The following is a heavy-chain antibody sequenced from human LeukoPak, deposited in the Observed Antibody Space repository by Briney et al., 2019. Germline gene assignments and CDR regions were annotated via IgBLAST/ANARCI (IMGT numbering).Heavy chain of an antibody. D-gene: IGHD7-27*01. J-gene: IGHJ4*02. CDR3: ARFRLAGEGEYYFDY. CDR2: ISTDGSST. CDR1: GFTFSSYW. V-gene: IGHV3-74*01. Sequence: LSGRSLRLSCAASGFTFSSYWMHWVRQAPGKGLVWVSRISTDGSSTHYADSVKGRFTISRDNAKNTLYLQMNSLRAEDTAVYYCARFRLAGEGEYYFDYWGQGTLVTVSS.